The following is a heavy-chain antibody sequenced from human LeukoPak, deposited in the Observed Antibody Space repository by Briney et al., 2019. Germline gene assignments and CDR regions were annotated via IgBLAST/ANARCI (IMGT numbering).Heavy chain of an antibody. CDR1: GGSISSYY. Sequence: SETLSLTCTVSGGSISSYYWSWIRQPPGKGLEWIGYIYYSGSTYYNPSLKSRVTISVDTSKNQFSLKLSSVTAADTAVYYCARGRAANTAMVTLFFDYWGQGTLVTVSS. D-gene: IGHD5-18*01. V-gene: IGHV4-59*12. CDR3: ARGRAANTAMVTLFFDY. CDR2: IYYSGST. J-gene: IGHJ4*02.